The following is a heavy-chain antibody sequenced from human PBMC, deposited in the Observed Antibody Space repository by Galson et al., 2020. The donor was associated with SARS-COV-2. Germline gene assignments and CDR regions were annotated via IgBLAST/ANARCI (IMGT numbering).Heavy chain of an antibody. Sequence: SETLSLTCTVSGYSISSGYYWGWIRQPPGKGLEWIGSIHHSGSTFYNPSLKSRVTISVDTSKNQLSLKVNSVTAADTAVYYCARWSDFWIGYYTNWFDPWGQGTLVAVSA. CDR1: GYSISSGYY. V-gene: IGHV4-38-2*02. J-gene: IGHJ5*02. CDR2: IHHSGST. CDR3: ARWSDFWIGYYTNWFDP. D-gene: IGHD3-3*01.